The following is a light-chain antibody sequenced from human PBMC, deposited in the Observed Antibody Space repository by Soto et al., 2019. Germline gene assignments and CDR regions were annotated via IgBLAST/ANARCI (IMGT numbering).Light chain of an antibody. CDR3: SSYTSSTLDV. V-gene: IGLV2-14*01. CDR2: EVS. J-gene: IGLJ1*01. CDR1: SSDVGGYNY. Sequence: LTQPASVSGSPGQSITISCTGTSSDVGGYNYVSWYQQHPGKAPKLMIYEVSNRPSGVSNRFSGSKSGNTASLTISGLQAEDEADYYCSSYTSSTLDVFGHGTKVTV.